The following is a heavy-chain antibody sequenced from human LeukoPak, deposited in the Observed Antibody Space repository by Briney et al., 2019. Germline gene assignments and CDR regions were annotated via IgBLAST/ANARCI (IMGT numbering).Heavy chain of an antibody. V-gene: IGHV3-30*04. CDR2: ISYDGSNK. J-gene: IGHJ5*02. CDR1: GFTFSSYA. Sequence: GGSLRLSCAASGFTFSSYAMHWVRQAPGKGLEWVAVISYDGSNKYYADSVKGRSTVSRDNSKNTLYLQMNSLRAEDTAVYYCARGGHCSGGSCYDNWFDPWGQGTLVTVSS. D-gene: IGHD2-15*01. CDR3: ARGGHCSGGSCYDNWFDP.